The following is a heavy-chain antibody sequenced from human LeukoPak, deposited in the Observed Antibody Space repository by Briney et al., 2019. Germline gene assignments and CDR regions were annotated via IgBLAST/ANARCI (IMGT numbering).Heavy chain of an antibody. V-gene: IGHV3-30*03. D-gene: IGHD5-12*01. CDR2: ISYDGSNK. CDR1: GFTFSSYW. J-gene: IGHJ6*02. Sequence: GGSLRLSCAASGFTFSSYWMSWVRQAPGKGLEWVAVISYDGSNKYYADSVKGRFTISRDNSKNTLYLQMNSLRAEDTAVYYCARTKYSGYGEADYYYGMDVWGQGTTVTVAS. CDR3: ARTKYSGYGEADYYYGMDV.